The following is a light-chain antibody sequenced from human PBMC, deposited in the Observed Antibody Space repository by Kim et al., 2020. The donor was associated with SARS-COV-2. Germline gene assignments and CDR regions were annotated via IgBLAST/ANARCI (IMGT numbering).Light chain of an antibody. CDR2: DAS. CDR3: QLRSS. Sequence: EIVLRQSPATLSLSPGERATLSCRASQSVSSYLTWYQQKPDQAPRLLIYDASKRAIGIPARFSGSGSGTDFTLTISRLEPEDSAVYFCQLRSSFGQGTRLEIK. V-gene: IGKV3-11*01. J-gene: IGKJ5*01. CDR1: QSVSSY.